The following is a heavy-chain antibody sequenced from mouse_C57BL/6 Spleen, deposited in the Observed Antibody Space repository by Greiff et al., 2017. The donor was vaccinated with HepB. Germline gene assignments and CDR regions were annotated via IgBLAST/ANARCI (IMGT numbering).Heavy chain of an antibody. D-gene: IGHD4-1*01. J-gene: IGHJ1*03. CDR2: INPSNGGT. CDR3: ARSGGLGRGWYFDV. Sequence: QVQLQQPGTELVKPGASVKLSCKASGYTFTSYWMHWVKQRPGQGLEWIGNINPSNGGTNYNEKFKSKATLTLDKSSSTAYMQLSSLTSEDSAVYYCARSGGLGRGWYFDVWGTGTTVTVSS. V-gene: IGHV1-53*01. CDR1: GYTFTSYW.